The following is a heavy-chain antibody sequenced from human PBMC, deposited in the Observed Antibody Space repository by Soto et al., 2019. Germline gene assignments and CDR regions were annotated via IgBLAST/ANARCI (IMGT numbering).Heavy chain of an antibody. CDR3: ARGRRGNYYYYGMDV. J-gene: IGHJ6*02. CDR2: INHSGST. V-gene: IGHV4-34*01. Sequence: SETLSLTCDVYGGSFSSYYWSWIRQPPGKGLEWIGEINHSGSTNYNPSLKSRVTISVDTSKNQFSLKLSSVTAADTAVYYCARGRRGNYYYYGMDVWGQGTTVTSSS. D-gene: IGHD3-10*01. CDR1: GGSFSSYY.